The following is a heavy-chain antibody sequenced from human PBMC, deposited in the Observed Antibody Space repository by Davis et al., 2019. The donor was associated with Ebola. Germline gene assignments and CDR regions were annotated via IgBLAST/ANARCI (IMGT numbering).Heavy chain of an antibody. D-gene: IGHD1-20*01. Sequence: GESLKISCKDSGNSFSSHWIGWVLQQPGKGLEWMGIIYTGDSDTRYSPSFRGQVTIPADKSIKTAYLQWSSMKASDTAMYYCATLRRTITGMDDAFDIWGQGTMVTVSS. V-gene: IGHV5-51*01. CDR3: ATLRRTITGMDDAFDI. CDR2: IYTGDSDT. CDR1: GNSFSSHW. J-gene: IGHJ3*02.